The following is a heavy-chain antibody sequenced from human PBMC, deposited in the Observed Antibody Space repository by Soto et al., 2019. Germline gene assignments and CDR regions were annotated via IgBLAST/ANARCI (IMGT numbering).Heavy chain of an antibody. J-gene: IGHJ5*02. D-gene: IGHD3-3*01. CDR3: ARAFPFRVVIIGWFDP. CDR1: GGTFSSYA. CDR2: IIPIFGTA. V-gene: IGHV1-69*13. Sequence: SVKVSCKASGGTFSSYAISWVRQAPGQGLEWMGGIIPIFGTANYAQKFQGRVTITADESTSTAYMELSSLRSEDTAVYYCARAFPFRVVIIGWFDPWGQGTLVTVSS.